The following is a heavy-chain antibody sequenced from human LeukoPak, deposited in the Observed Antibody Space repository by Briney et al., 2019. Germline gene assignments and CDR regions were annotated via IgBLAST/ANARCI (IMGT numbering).Heavy chain of an antibody. D-gene: IGHD2-2*02. J-gene: IGHJ4*02. CDR2: INHSGST. Sequence: PSETLSLTCAVYGGSFSGYYWSWIRQPPGKGLEWIGEINHSGSTNYNPSLKSRVTISVDTSKNQFSLKLSSVTAADTAVYYCARGARYCSSTSCYTGGFDYWGQGTLVTVSS. CDR1: GGSFSGYY. CDR3: ARGARYCSSTSCYTGGFDY. V-gene: IGHV4-34*01.